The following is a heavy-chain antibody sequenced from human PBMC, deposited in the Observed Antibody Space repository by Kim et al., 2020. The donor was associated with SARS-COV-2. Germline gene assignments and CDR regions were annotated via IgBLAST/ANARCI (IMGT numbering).Heavy chain of an antibody. J-gene: IGHJ4*02. Sequence: SLKSRVPISVDKSKNQFSLKLSSVTAADTAVYYCARKRGIAAAGSPTLDYWGQGTLVTVSS. D-gene: IGHD6-13*01. V-gene: IGHV4-61*05. CDR3: ARKRGIAAAGSPTLDY.